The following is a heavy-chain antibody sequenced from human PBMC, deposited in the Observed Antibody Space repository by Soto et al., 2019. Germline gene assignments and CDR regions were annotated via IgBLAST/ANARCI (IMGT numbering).Heavy chain of an antibody. CDR1: TFTFSNHW. CDR2: INQGGSAK. J-gene: IGHJ4*02. Sequence: SLRLSCAASTFTFSNHWMSWVRQAPGKGLEWVANINQGGSAKYYLDSVKGRFTISRDNAKNSLDLQMNSLRAEDTAVYYCARIYCSTTSCYIDYWGQGTLVTVSS. V-gene: IGHV3-7*01. CDR3: ARIYCSTTSCYIDY. D-gene: IGHD2-2*02.